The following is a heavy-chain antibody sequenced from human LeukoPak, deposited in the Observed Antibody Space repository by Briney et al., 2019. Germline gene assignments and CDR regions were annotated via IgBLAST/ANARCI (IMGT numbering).Heavy chain of an antibody. CDR2: FDPEDGET. D-gene: IGHD2-2*02. CDR3: ATVRYLGYCSSTSCYTPHRYYFDY. CDR1: GYTLTELS. Sequence: ASVKVSCKVSGYTLTELSMHWVRQAPGKGLEWMGGFDPEDGETIYAQKFQGRVTMTEDTPTDTAYMELSSLRSEDTAVYYCATVRYLGYCSSTSCYTPHRYYFDYWGQGTLVTVPS. J-gene: IGHJ4*02. V-gene: IGHV1-24*01.